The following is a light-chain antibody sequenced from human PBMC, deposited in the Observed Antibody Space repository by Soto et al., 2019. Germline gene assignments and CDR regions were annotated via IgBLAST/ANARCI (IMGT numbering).Light chain of an antibody. CDR3: QHYNSYSEA. CDR1: QSISGW. V-gene: IGKV1-5*01. Sequence: DIQMTQSPSTLSASVGDRVTITCRASQSISGWLAWYQQKPGKAPKVLIYDGSSLKSGVPSRFSGSGSGTEFTLTISSLQPDDFATYYCQHYNSYSEAFGQGTKVDIK. J-gene: IGKJ1*01. CDR2: DGS.